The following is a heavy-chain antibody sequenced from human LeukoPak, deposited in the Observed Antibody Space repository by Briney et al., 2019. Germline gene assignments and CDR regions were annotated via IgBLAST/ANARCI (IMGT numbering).Heavy chain of an antibody. J-gene: IGHJ6*03. CDR1: GGSISSSYY. V-gene: IGHV4-39*07. Sequence: SETLSLTCTVSGGSISSSYYWGWIRQPPGKGLEWIGSISYSRNTYYNPSLKSRVTIPVDTSRKQFSLKLNAVTAADTAVYYCARAVAPATWFYMDVWGKGTTVTVSS. D-gene: IGHD6-19*01. CDR2: ISYSRNT. CDR3: ARAVAPATWFYMDV.